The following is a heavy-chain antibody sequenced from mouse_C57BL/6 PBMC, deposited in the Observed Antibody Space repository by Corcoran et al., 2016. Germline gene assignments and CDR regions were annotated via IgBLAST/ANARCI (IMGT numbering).Heavy chain of an antibody. CDR1: GYTFTDYN. D-gene: IGHD2-4*01. J-gene: IGHJ3*01. Sequence: EVQLQQSGPELVKPGASVKIPCKASGYTFTDYNMDWVKQSHGKSLEWIGDINPNNGGTIYNQKFKGKATLTVDKSSSTAYMELRSLTSEDTAVYYCARRRDYDYDGFAYWGQGTLVTVSA. V-gene: IGHV1-18*01. CDR2: INPNNGGT. CDR3: ARRRDYDYDGFAY.